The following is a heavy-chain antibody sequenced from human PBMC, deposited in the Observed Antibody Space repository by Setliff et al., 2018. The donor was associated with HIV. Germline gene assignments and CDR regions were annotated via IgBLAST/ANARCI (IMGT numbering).Heavy chain of an antibody. D-gene: IGHD3-22*01. CDR1: GGTFSSHA. J-gene: IGHJ6*03. CDR2: IMSMFGTA. Sequence: KVSCKCSGGTFSSHAVTWVRQAPRQGLEWMGTIMSMFGTANYAQKFQGRVTITADDSTTTAYMELSSLRSEDMAVYYCARSPMRTGYYYYYMDVWGKGTTVTVSS. CDR3: ARSPMRTGYYYYYMDV. V-gene: IGHV1-69*15.